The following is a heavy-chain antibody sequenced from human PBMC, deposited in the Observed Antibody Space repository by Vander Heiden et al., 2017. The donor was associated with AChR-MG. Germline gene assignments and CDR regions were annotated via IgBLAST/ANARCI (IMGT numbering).Heavy chain of an antibody. Sequence: QVQLVESGGGVVQPGRSLRLSCAASGFTFSSYGMHWVRQAPGKGLEWVAVISYDGSNKYYADSVKGRFTISRDNSKNTLYLQMNSLRAEDTAVYYCAPRSGYTIGYWGQGTLVTVSS. J-gene: IGHJ4*02. V-gene: IGHV3-30*03. CDR2: ISYDGSNK. D-gene: IGHD3-22*01. CDR3: APRSGYTIGY. CDR1: GFTFSSYG.